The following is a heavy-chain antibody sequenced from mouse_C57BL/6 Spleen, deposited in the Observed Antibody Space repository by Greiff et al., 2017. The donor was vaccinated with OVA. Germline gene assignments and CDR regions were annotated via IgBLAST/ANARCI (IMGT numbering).Heavy chain of an antibody. CDR2: ILPGSCST. J-gene: IGHJ4*01. CDR1: GYTFTGYW. V-gene: IGHV1-9*01. CDR3: SYSNYNYAMDY. Sequence: QVQLQQSGAELMKPGASVKLSCKATGYTFTGYWIEWVKQRPGHGLEWIGEILPGSCSTNYNEKFKGKATFTADTSSNTAYMQLSSLTTEDAAIYYCSYSNYNYAMDYWGQGTSVTVSS. D-gene: IGHD2-5*01.